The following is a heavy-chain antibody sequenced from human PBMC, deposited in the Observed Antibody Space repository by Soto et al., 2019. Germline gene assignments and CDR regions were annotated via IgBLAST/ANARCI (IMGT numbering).Heavy chain of an antibody. CDR3: ARPYYYGSGSYYKNAFDI. CDR1: GFTFSSYS. Sequence: PGGSLRLSCAASGFTFSSYSMNWVRQAPGKGLEWVSYISSSSTIYYADSVKGRFTISRDNAKNSLYLQMNSLRDEDTAVYYCARPYYYGSGSYYKNAFDIWGQGTMVTVSS. V-gene: IGHV3-48*02. CDR2: ISSSSTI. J-gene: IGHJ3*02. D-gene: IGHD3-10*01.